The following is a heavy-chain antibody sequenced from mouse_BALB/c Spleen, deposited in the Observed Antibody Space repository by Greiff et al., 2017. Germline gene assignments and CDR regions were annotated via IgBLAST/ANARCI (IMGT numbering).Heavy chain of an antibody. Sequence: EVKLVESGPGLVKPSQSLSLTCSVTGYSITSGYYWNWIRQFPGNKLEWMGYISYDGSNNYNPSLKNRISITRDTSKNQFFLKLNSVTTEDTATYYCARDGYRYGGYWGQGTTLTVSS. V-gene: IGHV3-6*02. CDR1: GYSITSGYY. CDR3: ARDGYRYGGY. D-gene: IGHD2-14*01. J-gene: IGHJ2*01. CDR2: ISYDGSN.